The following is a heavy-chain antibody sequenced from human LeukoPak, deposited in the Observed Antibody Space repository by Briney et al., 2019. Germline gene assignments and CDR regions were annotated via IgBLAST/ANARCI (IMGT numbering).Heavy chain of an antibody. J-gene: IGHJ4*02. CDR1: GFTFSSYS. Sequence: GGSLRLSCAASGFTFSSYSMNWVRQAPGKGLEWVSYISSSSSTIYYADSVKGRFTISRDNAKNSLYLQMNSLRDEDTAVYYCAMSPPLWFGELYEYYFDYWGQGTLVTVSS. CDR3: AMSPPLWFGELYEYYFDY. V-gene: IGHV3-48*02. CDR2: ISSSSSTI. D-gene: IGHD3-10*01.